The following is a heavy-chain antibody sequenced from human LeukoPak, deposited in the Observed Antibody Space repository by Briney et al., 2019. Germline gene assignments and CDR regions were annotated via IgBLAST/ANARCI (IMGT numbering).Heavy chain of an antibody. V-gene: IGHV3-7*01. Sequence: PGGPLSLPCTASGFTSRIYWKRGVRQARGKAREWVANIKQGGNEKQYVDSVKGRFTTSRDTAKNTLYLHMNSQRAEDTALYYSARDVRADFWTGYPNHAFDIWGQGTMVTVSS. D-gene: IGHD3/OR15-3a*01. CDR1: GFTSRIYW. CDR2: IKQGGNEK. CDR3: ARDVRADFWTGYPNHAFDI. J-gene: IGHJ3*02.